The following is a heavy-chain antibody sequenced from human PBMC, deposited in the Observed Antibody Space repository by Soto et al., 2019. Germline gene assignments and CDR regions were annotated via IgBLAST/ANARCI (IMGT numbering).Heavy chain of an antibody. CDR2: ISSSSSYT. Sequence: GGSLRLSCAASGFTFSDYYMSWIRQAPGKGLEWVSYISSSSSYTNYADSVKGRFTISRDDAKNSLYLQMNSLRAEDTAVYYCARGRDGQKGPFDYWGQGTLVTVSS. CDR3: ARGRDGQKGPFDY. CDR1: GFTFSDYY. J-gene: IGHJ4*02. V-gene: IGHV3-11*06.